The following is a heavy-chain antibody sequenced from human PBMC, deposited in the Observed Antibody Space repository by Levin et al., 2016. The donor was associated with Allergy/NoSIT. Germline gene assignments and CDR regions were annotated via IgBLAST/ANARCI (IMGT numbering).Heavy chain of an antibody. D-gene: IGHD5-24*01. CDR1: GFTFSGYW. J-gene: IGHJ4*02. Sequence: GGSLRLSCAASGFTFSGYWMHWVRRSPGKGLVWLARSSPDGSVTGYADSVKGRFIISRDNAKNTVFLQMNSLRAEDTALYLCTREGAYNGAYMGIDFWGLGTLVTVSS. CDR3: TREGAYNGAYMGIDF. V-gene: IGHV3-74*01. CDR2: SSPDGSVT.